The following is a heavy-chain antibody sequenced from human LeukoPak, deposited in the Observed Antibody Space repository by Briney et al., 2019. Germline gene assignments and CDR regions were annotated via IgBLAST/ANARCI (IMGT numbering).Heavy chain of an antibody. CDR1: GGSISSGGYS. J-gene: IGHJ4*02. CDR3: ARGLPYLY. D-gene: IGHD2-21*02. V-gene: IGHV4-30-2*01. Sequence: SQTLSLTCAVSGGSISSGGYSWSWIRRPPGKGLECIGYIFHSGSTYYNPSLKSRVTISVDRSKNQFSLKVNSVTAADTAVYYCARGLPYLYWGQGTLVTVSS. CDR2: IFHSGST.